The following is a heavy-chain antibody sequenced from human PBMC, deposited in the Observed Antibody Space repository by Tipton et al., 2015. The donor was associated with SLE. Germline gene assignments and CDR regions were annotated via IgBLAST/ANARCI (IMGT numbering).Heavy chain of an antibody. V-gene: IGHV3-30-3*01. D-gene: IGHD6-6*01. CDR3: ASLVFKQLVRDYFDY. CDR1: GFTFSSYA. CDR2: ISYDGSNK. Sequence: SLRLSCAASGFTFSSYAMHWVRQAPGKGLEWVAVISYDGSNKYYADSVKGRFTISRDNSKNTLYLQMNSLRAEDTAVYYCASLVFKQLVRDYFDYWGQGTLVTVSS. J-gene: IGHJ4*02.